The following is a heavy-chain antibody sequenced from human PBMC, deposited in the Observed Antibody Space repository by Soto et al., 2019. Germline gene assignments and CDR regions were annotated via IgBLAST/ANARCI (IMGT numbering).Heavy chain of an antibody. CDR3: ARVGVWLDSPFDY. J-gene: IGHJ4*02. D-gene: IGHD6-19*01. V-gene: IGHV3-7*01. CDR1: GFTFSRYW. Sequence: EVQLVESGGGLVQPGGSLRLSCAASGFTFSRYWMSWVRQAPGKGLEWVANIKQDGSEKYYVDSVKGRFTISRDNAKNSLYLQINSLRAEDTAVYYCARVGVWLDSPFDYWGQGTLVTVSS. CDR2: IKQDGSEK.